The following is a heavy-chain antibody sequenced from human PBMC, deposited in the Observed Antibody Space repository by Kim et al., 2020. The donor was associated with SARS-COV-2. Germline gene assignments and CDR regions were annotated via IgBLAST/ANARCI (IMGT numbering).Heavy chain of an antibody. CDR2: ISYDGSNK. V-gene: IGHV3-30-3*01. D-gene: IGHD5-12*01. J-gene: IGHJ4*02. Sequence: GGSLRLSCAASGFTFSSYAMHWVRQAPGKGLEWVAVISYDGSNKYYADSVKGRFTISRDNSKNTLYLQMNSLRAEDTAVYYCARGRGRDGYNLLDDYWGQGTLVTVSS. CDR1: GFTFSSYA. CDR3: ARGRGRDGYNLLDDY.